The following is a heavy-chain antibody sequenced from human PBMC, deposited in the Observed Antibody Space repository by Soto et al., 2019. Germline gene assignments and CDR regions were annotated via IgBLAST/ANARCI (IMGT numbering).Heavy chain of an antibody. CDR2: LYYSGST. CDR1: GGSISSGGSY. Sequence: QVQLQESGPGLVKPSQTLSLTCTVSGGSISSGGSYWSWIRQHPGKGLEWSGYLYYSGSTYYNPSLQIRVTISVETSKNQFSLKLSSVTAADTAVYYCARGAHYPYCGGECYSSGYWGQGALVTVSS. V-gene: IGHV4-31*03. J-gene: IGHJ4*02. D-gene: IGHD2-21*01. CDR3: ARGAHYPYCGGECYSSGY.